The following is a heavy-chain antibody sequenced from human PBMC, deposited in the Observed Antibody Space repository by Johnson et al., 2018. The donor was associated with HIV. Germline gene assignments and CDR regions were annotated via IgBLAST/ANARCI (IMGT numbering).Heavy chain of an antibody. CDR1: GFTFSNAW. J-gene: IGHJ3*01. V-gene: IGHV3-15*01. CDR3: TTDLIVVIPIGAFDV. Sequence: EVQLVESGGGLVKPGGSLRLSCAASGFTFSNAWMTWVRQAPGKGLEWVGRIKRKSDGETTDYAAPVKGRFTISRDDSKSTVYLQMNSLKTEDSAVYYCTTDLIVVIPIGAFDVWGQGTTVTVSS. D-gene: IGHD2-21*01. CDR2: IKRKSDGETT.